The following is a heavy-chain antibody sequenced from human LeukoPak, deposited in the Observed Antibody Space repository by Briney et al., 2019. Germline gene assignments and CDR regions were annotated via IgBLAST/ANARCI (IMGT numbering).Heavy chain of an antibody. V-gene: IGHV1-18*01. J-gene: IGHJ5*02. CDR2: ISAYNGDT. CDR3: VRDPTAAASTDDCFDP. CDR1: GYTFTSSG. D-gene: IGHD6-13*01. Sequence: ASVKVSCKASGYTFTSSGISWVRQAPGLGLEWMGWISAYNGDTNSAQKLQGRVSMTTDTSTNTAYMELRSLRSDDTAVYYCVRDPTAAASTDDCFDPWGQGTLVTVSS.